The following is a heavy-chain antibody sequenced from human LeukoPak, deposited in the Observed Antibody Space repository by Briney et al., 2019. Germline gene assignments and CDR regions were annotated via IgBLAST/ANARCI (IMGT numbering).Heavy chain of an antibody. CDR2: ISSSSSYI. V-gene: IGHV3-21*01. J-gene: IGHJ5*02. D-gene: IGHD1-26*01. CDR3: ARDQPQGGSYSDWFDP. Sequence: GGSLRLSCAASGFTFSSYSMNWVRQAPGKGLEWVSSISSSSSYIYYADSVKGRFTISRDNAKNSLYLQMNSLRAEDTAVYYCARDQPQGGSYSDWFDPWGQGTLVTVSS. CDR1: GFTFSSYS.